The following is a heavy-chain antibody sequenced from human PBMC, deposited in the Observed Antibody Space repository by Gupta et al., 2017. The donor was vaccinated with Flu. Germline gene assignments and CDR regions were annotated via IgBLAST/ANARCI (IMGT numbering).Heavy chain of an antibody. CDR1: GGSISNDN. D-gene: IGHD6-6*01. J-gene: IGHJ4*02. CDR3: ARGGASSRFFDY. V-gene: IGHV4-59*01. CDR2: TYNSGST. Sequence: QVQLQESGPGLVQPSETLSLTCTVSGGSISNDNWCWIRQPPGKGLEWIGYTYNSGSTNYNSSLKSRVTISVDTSKNQFSLKLNSVSAADTAVYYCARGGASSRFFDYWGQGTLVTVCS.